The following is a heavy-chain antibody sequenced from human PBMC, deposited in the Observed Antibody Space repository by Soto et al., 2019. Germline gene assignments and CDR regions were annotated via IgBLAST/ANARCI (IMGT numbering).Heavy chain of an antibody. CDR2: INPNSGGT. V-gene: IGHV1-2*04. CDR3: ARGIAAAAARGMDV. Sequence: QVQLVQSGAEVKKPGASVKVSCKASGYTFTGYYMHWVRQAPGQGLEWMGWINPNSGGTNYAQKFQGWVTMTRDTYISTAYMERSRLRADDTAVYYCARGIAAAAARGMDVWGQGTTVTVS. J-gene: IGHJ6*02. D-gene: IGHD6-13*01. CDR1: GYTFTGYY.